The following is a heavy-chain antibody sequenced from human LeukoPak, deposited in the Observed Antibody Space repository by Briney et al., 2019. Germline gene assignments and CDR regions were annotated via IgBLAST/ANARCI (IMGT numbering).Heavy chain of an antibody. CDR3: AAVPAVPEGFFDY. V-gene: IGHV3-9*01. CDR1: GFTFDDYA. CDR2: ISWNSGSI. J-gene: IGHJ4*02. Sequence: PGRSLRLSCAASGFTFDDYAMHWVRQVPGKGLEWVSGISWNSGSIGYADSVKGRFTISRDNSKNTLYLQMNSLRAEDTAVYYCAAVPAVPEGFFDYWGQGTLVTVSS. D-gene: IGHD2-2*01.